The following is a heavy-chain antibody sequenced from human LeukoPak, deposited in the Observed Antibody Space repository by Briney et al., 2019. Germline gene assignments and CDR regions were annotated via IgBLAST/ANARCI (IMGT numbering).Heavy chain of an antibody. Sequence: PGGSLRLSCAASGFTFGDYAMHWVRQVPGKGLEWVSGISYNSASIDYADSMKGRFNISRDNARNSLDLQMTGLRPEDTAIYYCVNGAYWRNLVYYYYLDFWGQGSLVTVSS. CDR2: ISYNSASI. CDR3: VNGAYWRNLVYYYYLDF. D-gene: IGHD2-21*01. V-gene: IGHV3-9*01. CDR1: GFTFGDYA. J-gene: IGHJ4*02.